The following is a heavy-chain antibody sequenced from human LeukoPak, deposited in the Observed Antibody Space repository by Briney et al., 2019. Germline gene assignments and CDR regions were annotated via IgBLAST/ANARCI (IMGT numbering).Heavy chain of an antibody. CDR3: AKDPGPYGDCYFEH. J-gene: IGHJ4*02. CDR2: ISGSGGST. D-gene: IGHD4-17*01. Sequence: PGGSLRLSCAASGFTFSSYAMSWVRQAPGKGLEWVSAISGSGGSTYYADSVKGRFTISRDNSKKTLYLQMNSLRAEDTAVYYCAKDPGPYGDCYFEHWRQGTLVTVSS. V-gene: IGHV3-23*01. CDR1: GFTFSSYA.